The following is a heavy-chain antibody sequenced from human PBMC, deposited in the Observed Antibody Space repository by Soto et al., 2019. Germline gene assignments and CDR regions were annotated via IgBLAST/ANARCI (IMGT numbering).Heavy chain of an antibody. V-gene: IGHV3-23*01. D-gene: IGHD2-2*01. Sequence: EVQLLDSGGGWVQPGGSLRLSCVASGFVFSDYAMSWVRQAPGKGLEWVSAFSAGGSDTYYADSVKGRFTVSRVNSKNTLYRQMNTLRAEDTSIYYCASVPIWFGSSSCYTEGLDSWGQGTLVTVSS. CDR3: ASVPIWFGSSSCYTEGLDS. J-gene: IGHJ4*02. CDR2: FSAGGSDT. CDR1: GFVFSDYA.